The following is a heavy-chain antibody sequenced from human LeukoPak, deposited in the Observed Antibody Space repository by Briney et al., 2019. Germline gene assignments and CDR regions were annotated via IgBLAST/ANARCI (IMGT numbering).Heavy chain of an antibody. CDR3: AVETTVTNWFDP. CDR1: GGSFSGYY. V-gene: IGHV4-59*01. Sequence: PSETLSLTCAVYGGSFSGYYWSWIRQPPGKGLEWIGYIYYSGSTNYNPSLKSRVTISVDTSKNQFSLKLSSVTAADTAVYYCAVETTVTNWFDPWGQGTLVTVSS. CDR2: IYYSGST. D-gene: IGHD4-17*01. J-gene: IGHJ5*02.